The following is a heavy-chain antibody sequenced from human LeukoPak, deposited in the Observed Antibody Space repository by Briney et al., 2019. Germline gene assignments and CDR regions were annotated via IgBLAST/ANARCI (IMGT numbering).Heavy chain of an antibody. Sequence: ASVKVSCKASGYTFTGYHMHWVRQAPGQGLEWMGWIKPNTGGTNYAQKLQGRVTMTTDTSTSTAYMDLRSLRSDDTALYYCATSITMVRGVIISGDWFDPWGQGTLVTVSS. J-gene: IGHJ5*02. CDR2: IKPNTGGT. D-gene: IGHD3-10*01. V-gene: IGHV1-2*02. CDR1: GYTFTGYH. CDR3: ATSITMVRGVIISGDWFDP.